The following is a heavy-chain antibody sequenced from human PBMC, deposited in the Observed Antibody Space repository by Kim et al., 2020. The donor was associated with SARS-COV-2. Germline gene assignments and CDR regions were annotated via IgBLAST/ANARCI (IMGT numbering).Heavy chain of an antibody. V-gene: IGHV3-21*01. CDR3: ARDLAAGTGGSYYYYYGMDV. Sequence: GGSLRLSCAASGFTFSSYSMNWVRQAPGKGLEWVSSISSSSSYIYYADSVKGRFTISRDNAKNSLYLQMNSLRAEDTAVYYCARDLAAGTGGSYYYYYGMDVWGQGTTVTVSS. CDR2: ISSSSSYI. J-gene: IGHJ6*02. D-gene: IGHD6-13*01. CDR1: GFTFSSYS.